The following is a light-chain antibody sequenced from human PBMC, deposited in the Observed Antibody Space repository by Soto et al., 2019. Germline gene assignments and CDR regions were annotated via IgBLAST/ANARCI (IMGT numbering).Light chain of an antibody. J-gene: IGLJ2*01. CDR3: SSYTTSSTRV. CDR1: SSDVGGYHS. Sequence: QSALTQPASVSGSPGQSITISCTGTSSDVGGYHSVSWYQQHPGIAPKLMIYEVSNRPSGVSNRFSDSKSGNTASLTISGLQAEDEADYYCSSYTTSSTRVFGGGTKLTVL. CDR2: EVS. V-gene: IGLV2-14*01.